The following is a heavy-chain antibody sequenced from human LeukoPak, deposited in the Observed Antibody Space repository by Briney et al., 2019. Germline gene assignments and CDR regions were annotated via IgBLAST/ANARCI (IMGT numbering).Heavy chain of an antibody. J-gene: IGHJ4*02. Sequence: ASVKVSCKASGYTFTGYYMHWVRQAPGQGLEWMGWINPNSGGTNYAQKFQGRVTMTRDTSISTAYMELSRLRSDDTAVYYCARVLYYYGSGSKYYFDYWGQGTLVTVSS. V-gene: IGHV1-2*02. CDR2: INPNSGGT. CDR3: ARVLYYYGSGSKYYFDY. D-gene: IGHD3-10*01. CDR1: GYTFTGYY.